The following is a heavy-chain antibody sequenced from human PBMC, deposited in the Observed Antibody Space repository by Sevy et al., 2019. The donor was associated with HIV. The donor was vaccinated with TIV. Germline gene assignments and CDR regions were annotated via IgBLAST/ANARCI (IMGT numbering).Heavy chain of an antibody. V-gene: IGHV1-18*04. Sequence: ASVKVSCKASGYTFTSYGISWVRQAPGQGLEWMGWISAYNGNTNYAQKLQGRDTMTTDTSTSTAYMELRSLRSDDTAVYYCARVNTGIVGATGDYYYYYMDVWGKGTTVTVSS. J-gene: IGHJ6*03. D-gene: IGHD1-26*01. CDR1: GYTFTSYG. CDR2: ISAYNGNT. CDR3: ARVNTGIVGATGDYYYYYMDV.